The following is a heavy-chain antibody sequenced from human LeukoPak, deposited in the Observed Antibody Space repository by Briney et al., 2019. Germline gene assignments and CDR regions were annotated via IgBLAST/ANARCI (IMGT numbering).Heavy chain of an antibody. CDR3: AKAPVTSCRGAFCYPFDY. CDR2: IGGSGTRT. CDR1: GFTFTTYG. D-gene: IGHD2-15*01. V-gene: IGHV3-23*01. Sequence: GGSLRLSCSASGFTFTTYGMNWVRQAPGKGLEWVSGIGGSGTRTYYAASVRGRFTISRDTSRSTLYLQMNSLRAEDAAVYYCAKAPVTSCRGAFCYPFDYWGQGTLVTVSS. J-gene: IGHJ4*02.